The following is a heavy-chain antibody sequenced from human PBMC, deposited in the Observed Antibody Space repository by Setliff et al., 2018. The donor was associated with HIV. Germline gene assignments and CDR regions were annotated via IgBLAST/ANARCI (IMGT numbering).Heavy chain of an antibody. CDR1: GGSISSYY. CDR2: IYIYNSGST. D-gene: IGHD3-10*01. Sequence: SETLSLTCTVSGGSISSYYWSWIRQPPGKGLEWIGYIYIYNSGSTNYNPSLTSRVTISADTSRNQFSLKLTSVTAADTAVYYCARESMLRGLRHAVDIWGQGTMVTVSS. J-gene: IGHJ3*02. V-gene: IGHV4-59*01. CDR3: ARESMLRGLRHAVDI.